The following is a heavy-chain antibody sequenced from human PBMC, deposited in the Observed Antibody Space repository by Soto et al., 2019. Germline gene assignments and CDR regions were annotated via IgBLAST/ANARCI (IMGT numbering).Heavy chain of an antibody. Sequence: ASVKVSCKASGGTFSSYTISWVRQAPGQGLEWMGRIIPILGIANYAQKFQGRVTITADKSTSTAYMELSSLRSEDTAVYYCARDPPLSDLWFGELLSDGAYWGQGTLVTVSS. CDR1: GGTFSSYT. D-gene: IGHD3-10*01. CDR2: IIPILGIA. CDR3: ARDPPLSDLWFGELLSDGAY. V-gene: IGHV1-69*04. J-gene: IGHJ4*02.